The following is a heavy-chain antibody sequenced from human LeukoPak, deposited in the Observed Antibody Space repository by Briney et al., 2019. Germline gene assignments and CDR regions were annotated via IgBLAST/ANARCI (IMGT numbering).Heavy chain of an antibody. D-gene: IGHD6-19*01. V-gene: IGHV1-69*13. CDR3: ARSPDSSGWFDP. J-gene: IGHJ5*02. CDR1: GYTFTSYA. CDR2: IIPIFGTA. Sequence: GASVKVSCEASGYTFTSYAISWVRQAPGQGLEWMGGIIPIFGTANYAQKFQGRVTITADESTSTAYMELSSLRSEDTAVYYCARSPDSSGWFDPWGQGTLVTVSS.